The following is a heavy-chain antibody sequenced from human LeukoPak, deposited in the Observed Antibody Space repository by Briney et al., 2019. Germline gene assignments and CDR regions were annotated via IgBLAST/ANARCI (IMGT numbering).Heavy chain of an antibody. Sequence: SETLSLTCIVSGYSISSGYYWGWIRQPPGKGLEWIGEINHSGSTNYNPSLKSRVTISVDTSKNQFSLKLSSVTAADTAVYYCARETSTRYFDYWGQGTLVTVSS. CDR3: ARETSTRYFDY. J-gene: IGHJ4*02. V-gene: IGHV4-38-2*02. CDR2: INHSGST. CDR1: GYSISSGYY.